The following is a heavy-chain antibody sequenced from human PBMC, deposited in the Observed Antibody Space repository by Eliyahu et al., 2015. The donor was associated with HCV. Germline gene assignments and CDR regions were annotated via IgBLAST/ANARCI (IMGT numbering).Heavy chain of an antibody. CDR3: ARGGGSYGLVVVAAYFDY. CDR2: INPSGGST. J-gene: IGHJ4*02. V-gene: IGHV1-46*01. D-gene: IGHD2-15*01. Sequence: QVQLVQSGAEVKKPGASVKVSCKASGYTFTSYYMHWVRQAPGQGLEWMGIINPSGGSTSYAQKFQGRVTMTRDTSTSTVYMELSSLRSEDTAVYYCARGGGSYGLVVVAAYFDYWGQGTLVTVSS. CDR1: GYTFTSYY.